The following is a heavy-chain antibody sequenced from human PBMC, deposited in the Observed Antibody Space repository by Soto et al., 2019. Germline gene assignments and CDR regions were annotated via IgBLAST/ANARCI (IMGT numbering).Heavy chain of an antibody. Sequence: ASVKGSWKASVYGFSGYAVHCVRQAPGQRLEWMGWINAGNGNTKYSQKFQGRVTITRDTSASTAYMELSSLRSEDTAVYYCASDPGTSHNYYSHSTAVRRHGTTVTVSS. J-gene: IGHJ6*02. CDR1: VYGFSGYA. CDR2: INAGNGNT. CDR3: ASDPGTSHNYYSHSTAV. V-gene: IGHV1-3*01.